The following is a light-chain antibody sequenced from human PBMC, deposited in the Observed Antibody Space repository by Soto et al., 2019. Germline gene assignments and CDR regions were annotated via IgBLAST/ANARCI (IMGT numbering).Light chain of an antibody. CDR1: QSVSSN. CDR2: GAS. CDR3: QQYNNWRT. V-gene: IGKV3-15*01. J-gene: IGKJ1*01. Sequence: EIVMTPSPATLSVSPCERATLSCRASQSVSSNLAWYQQKPGQAPRLLIYGASTRATGIPARFSGSGSGTEFTHTISSLQSEDFAVYYCQQYNNWRTFGQGTKVDIK.